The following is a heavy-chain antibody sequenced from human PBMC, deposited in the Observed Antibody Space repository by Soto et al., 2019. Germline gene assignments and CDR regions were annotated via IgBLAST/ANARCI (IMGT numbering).Heavy chain of an antibody. V-gene: IGHV3-23*01. CDR3: AKNPGYYYDSTGYHFDY. J-gene: IGHJ4*02. Sequence: PGGSLRLSCAASGVTVSSNYMSWVRQAPGKGLEGVSAVSKSGPDTNYADFVKGRFTISRDNSKNTLYLQMNSLRAEDTAVYYCAKNPGYYYDSTGYHFDYWGQGTLVTVSS. CDR1: GVTVSSNY. D-gene: IGHD3-22*01. CDR2: VSKSGPDT.